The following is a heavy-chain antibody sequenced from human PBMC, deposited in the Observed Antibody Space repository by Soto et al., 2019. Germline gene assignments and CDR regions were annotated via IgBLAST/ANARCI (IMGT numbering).Heavy chain of an antibody. D-gene: IGHD1-26*01. CDR1: GGYIISYY. V-gene: IGHV4-59*12. CDR2: IYYTGST. Sequence: SETLSLTYTVSGGYIISYYWSWIRQPPGKGLEFIGYIYYTGSTNYNPSLKSRLTMSVDTSMNLFSLNLSSVTAADTAVYYCAKGWDVKYFDYWGRGTLVTVSS. J-gene: IGHJ4*02. CDR3: AKGWDVKYFDY.